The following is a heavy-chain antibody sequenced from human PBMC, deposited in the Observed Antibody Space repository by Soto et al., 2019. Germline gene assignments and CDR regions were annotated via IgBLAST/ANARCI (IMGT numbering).Heavy chain of an antibody. V-gene: IGHV3-53*01. CDR3: ARDPASTSDYGLDV. CDR2: IYTGGDT. CDR1: GLTFSTYS. Sequence: GGSRRRAWVGSGLTFSTYSINWVRQAPGKGLEWVSFIYTGGDTYYADSVKGRFTTSRDDSKNTVYLHMNSLRADDTAVYYCARDPASTSDYGLDVWGQGTTVTV. J-gene: IGHJ6*02. D-gene: IGHD2-2*01.